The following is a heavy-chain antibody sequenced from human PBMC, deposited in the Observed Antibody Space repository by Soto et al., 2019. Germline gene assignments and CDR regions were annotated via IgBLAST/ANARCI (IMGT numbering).Heavy chain of an antibody. CDR2: IIHISDTT. V-gene: IGHV1-69*01. CDR3: ARAQGSSTSLEIYYYYYYGMDV. Sequence: QVQLVQSGAEVKKPGSSVKVSCKASGGTFSSYAISWVRQAPGQGLEWMGGIIHISDTTNYAQQFQGRVTITADESTSTAYMALSSPRSEDTAVYHCARAQGSSTSLEIYYYYYYGMDVWGQGTTVTVSS. D-gene: IGHD2-2*01. CDR1: GGTFSSYA. J-gene: IGHJ6*02.